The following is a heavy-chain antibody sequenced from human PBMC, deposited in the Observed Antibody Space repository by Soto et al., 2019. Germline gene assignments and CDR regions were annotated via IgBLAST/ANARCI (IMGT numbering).Heavy chain of an antibody. J-gene: IGHJ6*03. Sequence: GASVKVSCKASGYTFTSYGISWVRQAPGQGIEWMGWISAYNGNTNYAQKLQGRVTMTTDTSTSTAYMELRSLRSDDTAVYYCARRDILTGYYNDYYYMDVWGKGTTVTVSS. CDR2: ISAYNGNT. V-gene: IGHV1-18*01. D-gene: IGHD3-9*01. CDR3: ARRDILTGYYNDYYYMDV. CDR1: GYTFTSYG.